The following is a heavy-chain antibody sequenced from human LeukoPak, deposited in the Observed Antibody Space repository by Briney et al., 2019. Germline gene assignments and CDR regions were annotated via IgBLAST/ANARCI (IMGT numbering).Heavy chain of an antibody. Sequence: ASVKVSCKASGGTFSSYAISCVRQAPGQGLEWMGGIIPIFGTANYAQKFQGRVTITTDESTSTAYMELSSLRSEDTAVYYHARDGGIAAAGDRPFDPWGRGALVTVSS. CDR2: IIPIFGTA. V-gene: IGHV1-69*05. D-gene: IGHD6-13*01. CDR3: ARDGGIAAAGDRPFDP. J-gene: IGHJ2*01. CDR1: GGTFSSYA.